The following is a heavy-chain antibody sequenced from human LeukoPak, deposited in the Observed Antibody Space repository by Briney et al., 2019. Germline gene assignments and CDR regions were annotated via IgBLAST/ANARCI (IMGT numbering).Heavy chain of an antibody. J-gene: IGHJ6*02. Sequence: SETLSLTCTVSGGSMSSYNWTWIRQPPGKGLEWIGYVYNSGNTNYNPSLKGRVTISVDTSKKNFSLKLSSVTAADTAVYYCARHQELLRAYSYGSNNYYYYGMDVWGQGTTVTVSS. V-gene: IGHV4-59*01. CDR1: GGSMSSYN. D-gene: IGHD5-18*01. CDR3: ARHQELLRAYSYGSNNYYYYGMDV. CDR2: VYNSGNT.